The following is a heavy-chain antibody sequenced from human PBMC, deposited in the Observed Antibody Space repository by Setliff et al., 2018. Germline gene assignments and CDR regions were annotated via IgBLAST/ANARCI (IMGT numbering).Heavy chain of an antibody. D-gene: IGHD3-10*01. CDR1: GDSISNYY. CDR2: IYVTEST. CDR3: GRVDFTMIQGVVGH. Sequence: SETLSLTCTVSGDSISNYYWNWIRQPAGKGLEWIGRIYVTESTKYNPSLKSRVTLSIDTSKNQFSLKLSSVTAADAALYYCGRVDFTMIQGVVGHWGQGTLVTVSS. J-gene: IGHJ1*01. V-gene: IGHV4-4*07.